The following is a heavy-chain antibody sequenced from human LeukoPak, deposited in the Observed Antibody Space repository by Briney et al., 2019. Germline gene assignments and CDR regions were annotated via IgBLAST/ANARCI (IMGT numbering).Heavy chain of an antibody. CDR2: ISSSGSTI. J-gene: IGHJ6*04. CDR1: GFTFSSYA. V-gene: IGHV3-48*03. CDR3: AELGITMIGGV. Sequence: GGSLRLSCASSGFTFSSYAMSWVRQAPGKGLEWVSYISSSGSTIYYADSVKGRFTISRDDAKNSLYLQMNSLRAEDTAVYYCAELGITMIGGVWGKGTTVTISS. D-gene: IGHD3-10*02.